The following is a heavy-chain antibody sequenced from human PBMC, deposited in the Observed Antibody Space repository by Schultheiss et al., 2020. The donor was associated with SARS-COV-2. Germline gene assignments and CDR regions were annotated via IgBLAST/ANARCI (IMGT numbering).Heavy chain of an antibody. J-gene: IGHJ4*02. V-gene: IGHV4-39*01. CDR1: GGSISSGHYY. CDR2: IYYSGST. Sequence: SETLSLTCSVSGGSISSGHYYWGWIRQPPGKGLEWIGSIYYSGSTNYNPSLKSRVTISVDKSKNQFSLKLSSVTAADTAVYYCARRNRKEGPDYWGQGTLVTVSS. CDR3: ARRNRKEGPDY.